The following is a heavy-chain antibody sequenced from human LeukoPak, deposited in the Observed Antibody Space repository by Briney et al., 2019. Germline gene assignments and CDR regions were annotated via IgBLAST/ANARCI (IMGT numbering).Heavy chain of an antibody. Sequence: ASVKVSCKASGYMFSSYGISWVRQAPGQWLEGMGLISANNGNANYAQKLQCRVTMTRDTSTSKAYMELRSLSSDDTAVYYCARDVSHRLFYDSSGYYILFDYWGQGTLVTVSS. D-gene: IGHD3-22*01. V-gene: IGHV1-18*01. CDR2: ISANNGNA. CDR1: GYMFSSYG. J-gene: IGHJ4*02. CDR3: ARDVSHRLFYDSSGYYILFDY.